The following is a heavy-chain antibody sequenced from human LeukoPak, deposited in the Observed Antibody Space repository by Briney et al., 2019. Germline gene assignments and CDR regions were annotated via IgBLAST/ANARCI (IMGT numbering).Heavy chain of an antibody. D-gene: IGHD6-13*01. J-gene: IGHJ5*02. V-gene: IGHV3-11*01. CDR3: ARILRSGVIAAQNWFDP. Sequence: KPGGSLRLSCAASGFTFSDYYMSWIRQAPGKGLEWVSYISSSGSTIYYADSVKGRFTISRDNAKNSLYLQMNSLRAEDTAVYYCARILRSGVIAAQNWFDPWGQGTLVTVSS. CDR1: GFTFSDYY. CDR2: ISSSGSTI.